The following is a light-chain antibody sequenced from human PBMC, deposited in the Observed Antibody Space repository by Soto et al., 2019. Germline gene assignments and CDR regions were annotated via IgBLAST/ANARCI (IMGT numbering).Light chain of an antibody. J-gene: IGKJ2*03. Sequence: EIVLTQSPGTLSLSPGESATLSCRASQSIFSSYLAWYQQKPGQAPRLLIYGASSRATGIPDRFSGDGSGTDFTLNIXXXXXXXXXXYYCQQYS. CDR3: QQYS. CDR1: QSIFSSY. V-gene: IGKV3-20*01. CDR2: GAS.